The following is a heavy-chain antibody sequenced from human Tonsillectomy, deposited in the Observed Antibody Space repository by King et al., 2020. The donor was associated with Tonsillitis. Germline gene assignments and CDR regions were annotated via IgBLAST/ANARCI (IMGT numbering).Heavy chain of an antibody. CDR2: IWDDGSNK. Sequence: VQLVESGGGVVQPGRSLRLSFAASGFTFSNYGMHWVRQAPGKGLEWVAVIWDDGSNKFYADSVKGRFTISRDNSKNTLYLQMNSLRAEDTAVYYCARALGSSGYRLDYWGQGTLVTVSS. J-gene: IGHJ4*02. CDR1: GFTFSNYG. CDR3: ARALGSSGYRLDY. V-gene: IGHV3-33*08. D-gene: IGHD3-22*01.